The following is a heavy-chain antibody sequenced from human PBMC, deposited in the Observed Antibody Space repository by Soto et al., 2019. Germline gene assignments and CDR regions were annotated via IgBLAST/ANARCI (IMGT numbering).Heavy chain of an antibody. V-gene: IGHV4-59*01. CDR2: IYYSGST. CDR1: GGSISSYY. CDR3: ARGTVGATYYYYDYMDV. D-gene: IGHD1-26*01. J-gene: IGHJ6*03. Sequence: SETLSLTCTVSGGSISSYYWSWIRQPPGKGLEWIGYIYYSGSTNYNPSLKSRVTISVDTAKNQFSLKLSSVTAADTAVYYCARGTVGATYYYYDYMDVWGKGTTVTVSS.